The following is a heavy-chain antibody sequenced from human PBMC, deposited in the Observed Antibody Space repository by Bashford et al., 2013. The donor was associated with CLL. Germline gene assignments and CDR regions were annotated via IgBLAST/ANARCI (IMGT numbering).Heavy chain of an antibody. CDR2: IYWDDYK. CDR3: AHDKYRYFDSSGYSDSFDV. Sequence: SGPTLVKPTQTLTLTCTFSGFSLRNTGVGVGWIRQPPGKALEWLALIYWDDYKRYSPSLKSRLTITKDTSNNQVVLTMTNMDPVDTGTYFCAHDKYRYFDSSGYSDSFDVWGPGTLVTVSS. V-gene: IGHV2-5*02. CDR1: GFSLRNTGVG. D-gene: IGHD3-22*01. J-gene: IGHJ3*01.